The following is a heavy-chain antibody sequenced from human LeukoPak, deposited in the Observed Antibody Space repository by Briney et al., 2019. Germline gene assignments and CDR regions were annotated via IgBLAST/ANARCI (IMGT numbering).Heavy chain of an antibody. Sequence: SQTLSLTCAISGDSVSSNSAAWNWIRQSPSRGLEWLGRTYYRSKRYNDYAVSVKSRITINPDTSRNHFSLQLNSVTPEDTAVYYCAREIVSVAGRYFQHWGQGTLVTVSS. D-gene: IGHD6-19*01. CDR1: GDSVSSNSAA. V-gene: IGHV6-1*01. CDR2: TYYRSKRYN. J-gene: IGHJ1*01. CDR3: AREIVSVAGRYFQH.